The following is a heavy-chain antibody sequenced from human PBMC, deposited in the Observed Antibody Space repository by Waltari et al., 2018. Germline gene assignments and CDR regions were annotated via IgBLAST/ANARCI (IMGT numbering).Heavy chain of an antibody. J-gene: IGHJ6*03. D-gene: IGHD6-6*01. CDR3: ARLPAARQRYYYMDV. CDR1: GGPISSRSYY. CDR2: IYYSGGT. Sequence: QLQLQESGPGLVKPHETLSLTCTVSGGPISSRSYYWGWFRTPPGKGLEWIGSIYYSGGTYYNPSLKSRVTISVDTSKNQFSLKLSSVTAADTAVYYCARLPAARQRYYYMDVWGKGTTVTVSS. V-gene: IGHV4-39*01.